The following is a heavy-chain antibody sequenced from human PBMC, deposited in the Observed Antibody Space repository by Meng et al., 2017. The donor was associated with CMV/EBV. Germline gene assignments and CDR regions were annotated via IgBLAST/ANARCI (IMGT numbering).Heavy chain of an antibody. J-gene: IGHJ5*02. CDR3: ARAQYCSSTSCYEGNDWFDP. V-gene: IGHV1-2*02. Sequence: ASVKVSCKASGYTFTSYDINWVRQATGQGLEWMGWINPNSGGTNYAQKFQGRVTMTRDTSISTAYMELSRLRSDDTAVYYCARAQYCSSTSCYEGNDWFDPWGQGTLVTVSS. CDR2: INPNSGGT. D-gene: IGHD2-2*01. CDR1: GYTFTSYD.